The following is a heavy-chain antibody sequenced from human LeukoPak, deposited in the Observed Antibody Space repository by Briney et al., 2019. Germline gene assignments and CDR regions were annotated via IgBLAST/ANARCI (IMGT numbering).Heavy chain of an antibody. Sequence: PGGSLRLSCATSGFTFSSYAMSWVRQAPGKGLEWVSVISGSGGSTYYADSVKGRFTISRDNSKNTLYLQMNSLRAEDTAVYYCAKTVYDSNSYHYDFDYWGQGTLVTVSS. CDR3: AKTVYDSNSYHYDFDY. D-gene: IGHD3-22*01. J-gene: IGHJ4*02. V-gene: IGHV3-23*01. CDR1: GFTFSSYA. CDR2: ISGSGGST.